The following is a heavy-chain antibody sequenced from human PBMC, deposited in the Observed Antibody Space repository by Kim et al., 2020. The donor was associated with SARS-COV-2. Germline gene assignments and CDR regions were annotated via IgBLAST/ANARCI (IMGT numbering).Heavy chain of an antibody. J-gene: IGHJ4*02. Sequence: SFQGQVTISADKSISTAYLQWSSLKASDTAMYYCARQGLETSSSWPAFDYWGQGTLVTVSS. D-gene: IGHD6-13*01. V-gene: IGHV5-51*01. CDR3: ARQGLETSSSWPAFDY.